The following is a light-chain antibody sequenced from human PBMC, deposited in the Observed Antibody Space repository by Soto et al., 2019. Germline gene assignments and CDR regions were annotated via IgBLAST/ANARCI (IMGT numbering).Light chain of an antibody. V-gene: IGKV1-8*01. CDR2: GAS. CDR1: QAVGRY. CDR3: QHYKNYPWT. J-gene: IGKJ1*01. Sequence: AIRMTQSPSSLSAPAGDRVAIACRASQAVGRYLAWYQQKPGQATKLLIYGASTLQSGVPSMFSGGGAGRDFTLTISCLQSEDFATYYCQHYKNYPWTFGQGTKVEIK.